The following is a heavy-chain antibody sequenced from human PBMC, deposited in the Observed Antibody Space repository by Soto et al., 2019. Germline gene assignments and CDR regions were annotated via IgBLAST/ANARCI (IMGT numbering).Heavy chain of an antibody. V-gene: IGHV3-7*01. CDR1: GFTFSSYW. J-gene: IGHJ5*02. CDR2: IKQSGSDR. CDR3: PSVKSWVVSP. D-gene: IGHD3-10*01. Sequence: EVQLVESGGGLVQPGGSLGLSCAASGFTFSSYWMSWVRLAPGKGLEWVAHIKQSGSDRYYVDSVRGRFTISRDNAKNSLYLQMNSLRVEDTAMYYCPSVKSWVVSPWGQGTMVTVSS.